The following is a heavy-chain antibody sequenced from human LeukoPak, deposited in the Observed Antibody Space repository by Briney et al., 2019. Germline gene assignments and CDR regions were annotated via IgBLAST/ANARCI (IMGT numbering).Heavy chain of an antibody. CDR2: ISWNSGSI. CDR3: AKDIRGVSDAFDI. D-gene: IGHD3-10*01. Sequence: GRSLRLSCAASGFTFDDYAMHWVRQAPGKGLEWVSGISWNSGSIGYADSVKGRFTISRDNAKNSLYLQMNSLRAEDTALYYCAKDIRGVSDAFDIWGQGTMVTVSS. CDR1: GFTFDDYA. J-gene: IGHJ3*02. V-gene: IGHV3-9*01.